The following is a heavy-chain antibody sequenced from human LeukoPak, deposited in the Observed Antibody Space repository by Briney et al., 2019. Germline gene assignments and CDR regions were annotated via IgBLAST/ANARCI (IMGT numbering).Heavy chain of an antibody. V-gene: IGHV3-11*01. J-gene: IGHJ6*02. CDR1: GFTFSDYY. D-gene: IGHD1-1*01. Sequence: GGSLRLSCGASGFTFSDYYMSWIRQAPGKGLEWISYISSSGITIYYADSVKGRFTISRDNAKNSLDLLMNSLQVDDTAVYYCARANFFYFYGMDLWGQGTTVTVSS. CDR3: ARANFFYFYGMDL. CDR2: ISSSGITI.